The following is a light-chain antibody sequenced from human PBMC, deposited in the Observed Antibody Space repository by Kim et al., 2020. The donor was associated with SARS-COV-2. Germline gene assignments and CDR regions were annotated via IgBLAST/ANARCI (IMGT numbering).Light chain of an antibody. CDR2: AAN. Sequence: ASVGDRVTITCRASQDINNWLDWDQQKPVRAPNLLIYAANTLQSGVPSRFSGGVSGADFTLTISSLQPEDFATYYCQQTHRFPITFGQGTRLEIK. CDR3: QQTHRFPIT. V-gene: IGKV1-12*01. J-gene: IGKJ5*01. CDR1: QDINNW.